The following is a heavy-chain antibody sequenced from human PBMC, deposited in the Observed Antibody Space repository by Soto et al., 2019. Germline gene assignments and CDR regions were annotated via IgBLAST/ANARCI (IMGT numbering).Heavy chain of an antibody. CDR3: VKGGYHYFDY. CDR1: RFTFSNYG. Sequence: PGGSLRLSCAASRFTFSNYGMHWVRQTPGKGLEWVAVISYDGSNKYYADSVKGRFTISRDNSKNTLYPQINSLRAEDTAVYYCVKGGYHYFDYWGQGTLVTVSS. CDR2: ISYDGSNK. V-gene: IGHV3-30*18. J-gene: IGHJ4*02. D-gene: IGHD5-12*01.